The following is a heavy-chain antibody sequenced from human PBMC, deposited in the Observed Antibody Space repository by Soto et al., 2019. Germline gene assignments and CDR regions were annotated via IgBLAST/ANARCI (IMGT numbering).Heavy chain of an antibody. V-gene: IGHV4-59*01. CDR2: IDYSGST. CDR1: GSSISRYY. D-gene: IGHD5-12*01. CDR3: ARDSKRGYSGYDKLDY. Sequence: LSLTCSISGSSISRYYWSWIRQPPGKGLEWIGYIDYSGSTNYNPSLKSRVTISVDTSKNQFSLKLSSVTAADTAVYYCARDSKRGYSGYDKLDYWGQGTLVTVSS. J-gene: IGHJ4*02.